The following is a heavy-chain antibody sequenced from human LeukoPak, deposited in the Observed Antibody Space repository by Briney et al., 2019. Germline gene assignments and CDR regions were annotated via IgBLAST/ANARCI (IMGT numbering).Heavy chain of an antibody. J-gene: IGHJ5*02. D-gene: IGHD3-3*01. CDR3: ARTDFWSGYLFDP. Sequence: SETLSLTCTVSGGSISSSSYYWGWIRQPPGKGLEWIGSIYYSGSTYYNPSLKSRVTISVDTSKNQFSLKLSSVTAADTAVYYCARTDFWSGYLFDPWGKGTLVTVSS. CDR1: GGSISSSSYY. V-gene: IGHV4-39*01. CDR2: IYYSGST.